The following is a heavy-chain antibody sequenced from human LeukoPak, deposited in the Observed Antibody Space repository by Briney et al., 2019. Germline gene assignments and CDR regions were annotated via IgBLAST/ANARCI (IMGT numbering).Heavy chain of an antibody. CDR1: GGSISSYY. J-gene: IGHJ4*02. V-gene: IGHV4-59*12. D-gene: IGHD2-15*01. Sequence: SETLSLTCTVSGGSISSYYWSWIRQPPRKGLEWIGYIHYTGSTNYNPSLKSRVAMSVDTSKNQFSLDLTSVTAADAAVYYCARDCSGGTCYLGVLDYWGQGIRVTVSS. CDR3: ARDCSGGTCYLGVLDY. CDR2: IHYTGST.